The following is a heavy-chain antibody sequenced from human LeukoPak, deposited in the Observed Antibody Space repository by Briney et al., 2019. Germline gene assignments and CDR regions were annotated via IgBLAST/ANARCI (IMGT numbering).Heavy chain of an antibody. Sequence: PSETLSLTCGVYGGSFSGYYWSWIRQPPGKGLEWIGEINHSGSTNYNPSLKSRVTISVDTSKNQFSLKLTSVTAADTAVYYCARGYSSGWFSYWGQGTLVTVSS. V-gene: IGHV4-34*01. D-gene: IGHD6-19*01. CDR1: GGSFSGYY. CDR3: ARGYSSGWFSY. J-gene: IGHJ4*02. CDR2: INHSGST.